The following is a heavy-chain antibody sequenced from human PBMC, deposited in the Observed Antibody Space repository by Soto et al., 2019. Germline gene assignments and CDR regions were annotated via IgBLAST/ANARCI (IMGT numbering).Heavy chain of an antibody. CDR1: GFSVSASGVG. J-gene: IGHJ4*02. V-gene: IGHV2-5*02. CDR2: LFWDDDK. Sequence: QITLKEPGHTVVKPTQTLTLTCTCSGFSVSASGVGVGWIRQPPGKALEWLALLFWDDDKRYSPSLNSRLTTTKGPYKNLVVLTMTNMDPVDTATYYCTSITRRARCSGGNCYVFDSWGQGTQVTVSS. CDR3: TSITRRARCSGGNCYVFDS. D-gene: IGHD2-15*01.